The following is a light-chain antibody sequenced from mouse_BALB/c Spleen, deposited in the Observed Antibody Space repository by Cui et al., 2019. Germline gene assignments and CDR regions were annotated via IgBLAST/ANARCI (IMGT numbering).Light chain of an antibody. CDR3: QQHYSTPYT. CDR2: AVT. Sequence: DIVMTQFHKVMSTSVGDRVSITCKASQDVRTGGVGYQQKPGQSPKLLIYAVTYRYTGGPDRFTGSRSGTEYTFTSSSVQDEDLVVYYCQQHYSTPYTFGGGTKLEIK. V-gene: IGKV6-17*01. J-gene: IGKJ2*01. CDR1: QDVRTG.